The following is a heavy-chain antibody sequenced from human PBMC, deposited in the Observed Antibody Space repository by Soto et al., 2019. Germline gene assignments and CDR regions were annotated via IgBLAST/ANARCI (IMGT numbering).Heavy chain of an antibody. CDR1: GGSISSSSYY. CDR3: ARHGIAVAGVFDY. CDR2: IYYSGST. Sequence: SETLSLTCTVSGGSISSSSYYWGWIRQPPGKGLEWIGSIYYSGSTYYNPSLKSRVTISVDTSKNQFSLKLSSVTAADTAVYYCARHGIAVAGVFDYWGQGTLVTVSS. V-gene: IGHV4-39*01. D-gene: IGHD6-19*01. J-gene: IGHJ4*02.